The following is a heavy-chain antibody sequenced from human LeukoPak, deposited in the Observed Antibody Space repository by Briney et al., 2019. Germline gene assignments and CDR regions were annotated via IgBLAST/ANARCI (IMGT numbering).Heavy chain of an antibody. J-gene: IGHJ4*02. Sequence: SETLSLTCAVYGGSFSGYYWSWIRQPPGKGLEWIGEINHSGSTNYNPSLKSRVTISVDTSKKQFSLKLSSVTAADTAVYYCARYCSSTSCLLGYWGQGTLVTVSS. CDR1: GGSFSGYY. D-gene: IGHD2-2*01. CDR3: ARYCSSTSCLLGY. CDR2: INHSGST. V-gene: IGHV4-34*01.